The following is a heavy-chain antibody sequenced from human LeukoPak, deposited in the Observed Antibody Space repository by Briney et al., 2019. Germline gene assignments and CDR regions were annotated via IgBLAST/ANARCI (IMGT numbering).Heavy chain of an antibody. D-gene: IGHD7-27*01. Sequence: GGSLRLSCAASGFTFNKAWMSWVRQAPGKGLEWIARIKSITDGGTTDYAAPVKDRFTISRDDPKTTLFLQMNSLRAEDTAVYFCARDRLEDRARATGGSYWYFDLWGRGTLVTVSS. CDR3: ARDRLEDRARATGGSYWYFDL. J-gene: IGHJ2*01. CDR2: IKSITDGGTT. CDR1: GFTFNKAW. V-gene: IGHV3-15*01.